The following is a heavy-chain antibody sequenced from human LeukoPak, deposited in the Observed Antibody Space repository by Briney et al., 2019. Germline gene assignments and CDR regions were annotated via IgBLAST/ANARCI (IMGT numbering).Heavy chain of an antibody. D-gene: IGHD1-26*01. CDR3: ARAVSGDVNWFDP. CDR1: GFTVSSNY. V-gene: IGHV3-66*02. Sequence: GGSLRLSCAASGFTVSSNYMSWVRQAPGKGLEWVSVIYSGGSTYYADSVKGRFTISRDNSKNTLYLQMNSLRAEDTAVYHCARAVSGDVNWFDPWGQGTLVTVSS. J-gene: IGHJ5*02. CDR2: IYSGGST.